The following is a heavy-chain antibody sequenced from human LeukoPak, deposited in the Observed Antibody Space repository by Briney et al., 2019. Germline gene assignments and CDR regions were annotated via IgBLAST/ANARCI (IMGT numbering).Heavy chain of an antibody. J-gene: IGHJ4*02. D-gene: IGHD3-3*01. Sequence: SETLSLTCAVSGGSISSSNWWSWVRQPPGKGLEWIGEIYHSGSTNYNPSLKSRVTISVDKSKNQFSLKLSSVTAADTAVYYCAREISYDFWSGYVDYWGQGTLVTVSS. V-gene: IGHV4-4*02. CDR2: IYHSGST. CDR1: GGSISSSNW. CDR3: AREISYDFWSGYVDY.